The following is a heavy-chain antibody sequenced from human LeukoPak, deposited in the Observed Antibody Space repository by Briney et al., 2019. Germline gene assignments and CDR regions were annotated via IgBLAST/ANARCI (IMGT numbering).Heavy chain of an antibody. CDR1: GGSFSGYY. J-gene: IGHJ4*02. V-gene: IGHV4-34*01. CDR2: INHSGST. Sequence: SETLSLTCAVYGGSFSGYYWSWIRQPPGKGLEWIGEINHSGSTNYNPSLKSRVTISVDTSKNQFSLKLRSVTAADTAVYYCARALPYDHFDYWGQGTLVTVSS. CDR3: ARALPYDHFDY. D-gene: IGHD3-22*01.